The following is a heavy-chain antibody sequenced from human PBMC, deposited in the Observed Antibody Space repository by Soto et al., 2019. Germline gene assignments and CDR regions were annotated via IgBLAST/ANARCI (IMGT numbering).Heavy chain of an antibody. D-gene: IGHD2-8*01. CDR2: ISYDGSNK. Sequence: GGSLRLSCAASGFTFSSYGMHWVRQAPGKGLEWVAVISYDGSNKYYADSVKGRFTISRDNSKNTLYLQMNSLRAEDTAVYYCARERNGVCSDWGQGTLVTVSS. CDR3: ARERNGVCSD. J-gene: IGHJ4*02. V-gene: IGHV3-30*03. CDR1: GFTFSSYG.